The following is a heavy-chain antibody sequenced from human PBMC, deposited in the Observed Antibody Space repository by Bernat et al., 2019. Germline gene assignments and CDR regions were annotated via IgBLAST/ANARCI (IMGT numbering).Heavy chain of an antibody. V-gene: IGHV4-59*08. Sequence: QVQLQESGPGLVKPSETLSLTCTVSGGSISSYYWSWIRQPPGKGLELIGYIYYSGSTNYNPSLKSRVTISVDTSKNQFSLKLSSVTAADTAVYYCATRRYSSSWYDYWGQGTLVTVSS. CDR1: GGSISSYY. CDR2: IYYSGST. J-gene: IGHJ4*02. CDR3: ATRRYSSSWYDY. D-gene: IGHD6-13*01.